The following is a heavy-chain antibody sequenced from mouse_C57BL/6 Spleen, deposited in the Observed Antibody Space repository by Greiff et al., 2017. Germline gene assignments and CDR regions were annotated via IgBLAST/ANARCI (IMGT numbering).Heavy chain of an antibody. CDR3: AREYGYVYFYD. Sequence: QVQLQQPGAELVKPGASVKLSCKASGYTFTSYWMQWVKQRPGQGLEWIGEIDPSDSYTNYNQKFKGKATLTVDTSSSTAYMQLRSLASEDSAVYICAREYGYVYFYDWGQGTTLTVAS. V-gene: IGHV1-50*01. D-gene: IGHD2-2*01. J-gene: IGHJ2*01. CDR1: GYTFTSYW. CDR2: IDPSDSYT.